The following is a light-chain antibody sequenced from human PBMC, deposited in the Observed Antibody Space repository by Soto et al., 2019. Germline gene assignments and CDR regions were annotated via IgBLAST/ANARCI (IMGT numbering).Light chain of an antibody. Sequence: EIVLTQSPGTLSLSPGERATLSCRASQSINTRYSAWYQQKPGQPPRLLIYATSSRAPGIPDRFSGSGSGTDFTLTISRREHEDFAVYYCQQYDDSARYKFGQGTNLDIK. CDR1: QSINTRY. CDR2: ATS. V-gene: IGKV3-20*01. J-gene: IGKJ2*01. CDR3: QQYDDSARYK.